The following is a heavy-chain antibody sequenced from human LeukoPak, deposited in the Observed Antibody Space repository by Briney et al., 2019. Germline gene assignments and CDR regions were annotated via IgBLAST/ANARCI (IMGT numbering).Heavy chain of an antibody. V-gene: IGHV4-31*03. CDR1: GGSISSGGYY. J-gene: IGHJ4*02. D-gene: IGHD6-13*01. CDR3: ATNRIAAAGTAFDY. CDR2: IYYSGST. Sequence: SQTLSLTCTVSGGSISSGGYYWSWIRQHPGKGLEWIGDIYYSGSTYYNPSLKSRVTISVDTSKNQFSLKLSSVTAADTAVYYCATNRIAAAGTAFDYWGQGTLVTVSS.